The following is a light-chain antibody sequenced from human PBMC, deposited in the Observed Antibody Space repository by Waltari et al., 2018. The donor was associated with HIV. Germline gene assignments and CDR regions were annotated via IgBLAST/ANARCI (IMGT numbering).Light chain of an antibody. CDR2: DAS. Sequence: EIVLTQSPATLSLSPGESATLSCRASQSVFTYLAWYQQKPGQAPRLLIYDASNRATGIPARFSASGSGTDFTLTISSLEPEDFAVYFCQQRTKWPTFGGGTKVEIK. CDR1: QSVFTY. J-gene: IGKJ4*01. V-gene: IGKV3-11*01. CDR3: QQRTKWPT.